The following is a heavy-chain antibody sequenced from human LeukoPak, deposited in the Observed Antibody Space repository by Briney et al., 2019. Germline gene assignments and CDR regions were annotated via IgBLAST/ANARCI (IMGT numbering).Heavy chain of an antibody. Sequence: GASVKVSCKASGFTFTSHGFTWVRQAPGQGLEWMGWISAYNGKTNYAQKVQGRVTMTADTSTSTAYMDLRSLSSDDTAVCYCARDGSSSWYAYWGQGTLVTVSS. V-gene: IGHV1-18*01. J-gene: IGHJ4*02. CDR1: GFTFTSHG. D-gene: IGHD6-13*01. CDR3: ARDGSSSWYAY. CDR2: ISAYNGKT.